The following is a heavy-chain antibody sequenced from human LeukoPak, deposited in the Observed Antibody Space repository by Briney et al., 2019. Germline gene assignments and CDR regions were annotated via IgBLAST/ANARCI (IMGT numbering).Heavy chain of an antibody. J-gene: IGHJ5*02. CDR2: ISYDGSNK. D-gene: IGHD3-22*01. Sequence: GGSLRLSCAASGFTFSSYAMHWVRQAPGKGLEWVALISYDGSNKYYADSVKGRFTISRDNSKNTLYLQMNSLRAEDTAVYYCARDADTSEFFSWLDLWGQGTLVTVSS. V-gene: IGHV3-30-3*01. CDR1: GFTFSSYA. CDR3: ARDADTSEFFSWLDL.